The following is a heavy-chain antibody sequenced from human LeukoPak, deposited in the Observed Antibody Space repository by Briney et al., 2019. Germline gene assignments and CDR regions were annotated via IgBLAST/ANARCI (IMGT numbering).Heavy chain of an antibody. V-gene: IGHV4-34*01. D-gene: IGHD3-10*01. CDR2: IYHGGST. J-gene: IGHJ6*02. Sequence: SETLSLTCAVYGGSFSGYYWSWIRQPPGKGLEWIGEIYHGGSTTYNPSLKSRVAISVDTSKNQFSLKLSSVTAADTAVYYCARGSRADYYYGMDVWGQGTTVTVSS. CDR3: ARGSRADYYYGMDV. CDR1: GGSFSGYY.